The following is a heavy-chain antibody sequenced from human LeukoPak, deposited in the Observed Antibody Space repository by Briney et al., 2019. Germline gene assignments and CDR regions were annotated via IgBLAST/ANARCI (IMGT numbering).Heavy chain of an antibody. D-gene: IGHD2-15*01. CDR1: GYTFTSYY. Sequence: ASVKVSCKASGYTFTSYYMHWVRQAPGQGLEWMGIINPSGGSTSYAQKFQGRVTMTRDMSTSTVYMELSSLRSEDTAVYYCARELTSTPDCSGGSCTYYYYMDVWGKGTTVTVSS. CDR2: INPSGGST. CDR3: ARELTSTPDCSGGSCTYYYYMDV. J-gene: IGHJ6*03. V-gene: IGHV1-46*01.